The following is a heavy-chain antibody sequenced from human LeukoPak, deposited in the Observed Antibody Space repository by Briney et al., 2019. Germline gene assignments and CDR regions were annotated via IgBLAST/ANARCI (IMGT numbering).Heavy chain of an antibody. CDR3: ATPPSYYYYYYMDV. CDR2: ISGSGGST. Sequence: GGSLTLSCAASGFTFSSHSTSWVSQEPGKGLEWVSAISGSGGSTYYAASVKGRLTISRDNSTNTLYLQMNSLRAEDTAVYYCATPPSYYYYYYMDVWGKGTTVTVSS. CDR1: GFTFSSHS. J-gene: IGHJ6*03. V-gene: IGHV3-23*01.